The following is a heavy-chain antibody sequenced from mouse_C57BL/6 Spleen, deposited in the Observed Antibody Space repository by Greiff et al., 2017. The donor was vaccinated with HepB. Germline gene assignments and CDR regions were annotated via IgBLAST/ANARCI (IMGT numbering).Heavy chain of an antibody. CDR3: ARSGITTVVPHYFDY. CDR1: GYAFTNYL. D-gene: IGHD1-1*01. CDR2: INPGSGGT. J-gene: IGHJ2*01. V-gene: IGHV1-54*01. Sequence: VQLQQSGAELVRPGTSVKVSCKASGYAFTNYLIEWVKQRPGQGLEWIGVINPGSGGTNYNEKFKGKATLTADKSSSTAYMQLSSLTSEDSAVYFCARSGITTVVPHYFDYWGQGTTLTVSS.